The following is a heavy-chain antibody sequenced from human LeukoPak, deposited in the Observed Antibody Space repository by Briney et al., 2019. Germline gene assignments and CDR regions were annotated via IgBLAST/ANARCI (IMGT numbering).Heavy chain of an antibody. CDR3: AREDVYYYDSSGYSATGVDY. V-gene: IGHV4-4*07. Sequence: SETLSLTCTVSGGSISSYYWSWMRQPAGKGLEWIGRIYTTGSTNYNPSLKSRVTISVDTSKNQFSLKLSSVTAADTAVYYCAREDVYYYDSSGYSATGVDYWGQGTLVTVSS. CDR1: GGSISSYY. CDR2: IYTTGST. D-gene: IGHD3-22*01. J-gene: IGHJ4*02.